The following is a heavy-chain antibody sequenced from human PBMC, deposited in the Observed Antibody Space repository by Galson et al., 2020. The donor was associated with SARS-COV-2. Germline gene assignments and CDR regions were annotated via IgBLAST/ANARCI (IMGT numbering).Heavy chain of an antibody. CDR2: LYPSGNT. D-gene: IGHD2-15*01. V-gene: IGHV4-38-2*01. CDR3: ARQGVNIIVLVTVPGWFFDL. Sequence: SETLNLTCAVSGSSISTNNYSGGVQKPPGTGLEWSGSLYPSGNTYYNPSLQSRVTISLDTSRNHFSLPLGSVTAADTALYYCARQGVNIIVLVTVPGWFFDLWGRGTLVSVSS. CDR1: GSSISTNNY. J-gene: IGHJ2*01.